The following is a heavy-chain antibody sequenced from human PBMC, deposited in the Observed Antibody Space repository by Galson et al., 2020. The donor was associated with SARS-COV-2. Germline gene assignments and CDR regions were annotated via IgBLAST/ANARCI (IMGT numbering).Heavy chain of an antibody. D-gene: IGHD6-19*01. CDR3: ARIVCITVGDTGRRGACDI. CDR2: IDWDNNK. V-gene: IGHV2-70*11. J-gene: IGHJ3*02. CDR1: GYSLSSRGMC. Sequence: ESGPTLVKPTQTLTLTCTFSGYSLSSRGMCVSWIRQPPGKALEWLARIDWDNNKYYNTSLKTRLTISKDTSKNQVVLTMTNMDPVDTATYYCARIVCITVGDTGRRGACDIWGQVTMFTVSS.